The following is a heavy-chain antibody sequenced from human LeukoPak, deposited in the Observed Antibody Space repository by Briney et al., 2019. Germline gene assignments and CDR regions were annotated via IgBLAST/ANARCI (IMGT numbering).Heavy chain of an antibody. Sequence: SETLSLTCTVSGGSISSGSYYWSWIRQPAGKGLEWIGRIYTSGSTNYNPSLKSRVTISVDTSKNQFSLKLSSVTAADTAVYYCARAGIWLGELYLRSNWGYWGQGTLVTVSS. CDR2: IYTSGST. CDR1: GGSISSGSYY. J-gene: IGHJ4*02. D-gene: IGHD3-10*01. CDR3: ARAGIWLGELYLRSNWGY. V-gene: IGHV4-61*02.